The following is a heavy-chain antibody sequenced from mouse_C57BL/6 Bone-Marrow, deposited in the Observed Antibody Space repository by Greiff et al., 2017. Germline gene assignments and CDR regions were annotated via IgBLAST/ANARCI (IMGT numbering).Heavy chain of an antibody. CDR1: GYTFTDYE. Sequence: QVQLQQSGAELVRPGASVTLSCKASGYTFTDYEMHWVKQTPVHGLEWIGAIDPETGGTAYNQKFKGKAILTADKSSSTAYMERRSLTSEDSAVYYCTNYYGSSYRYYFDYWGQGTTLTVSS. D-gene: IGHD1-1*01. V-gene: IGHV1-15*01. CDR2: IDPETGGT. CDR3: TNYYGSSYRYYFDY. J-gene: IGHJ2*01.